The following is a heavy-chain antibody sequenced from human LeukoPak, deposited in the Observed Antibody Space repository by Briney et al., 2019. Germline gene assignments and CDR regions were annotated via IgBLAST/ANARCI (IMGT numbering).Heavy chain of an antibody. CDR2: IKQDGSEK. Sequence: GGSLRLSCAASGFTFSSYWMSWVRQAPRKGLEWVANIKQDGSEKYYVDSVKGRFTISRDNAKNSLYLQMNSLRAEDTAVYYCARVGKQVAADYRGQGTLVTVSS. J-gene: IGHJ4*02. V-gene: IGHV3-7*03. CDR1: GFTFSSYW. CDR3: ARVGKQVAADY. D-gene: IGHD2-15*01.